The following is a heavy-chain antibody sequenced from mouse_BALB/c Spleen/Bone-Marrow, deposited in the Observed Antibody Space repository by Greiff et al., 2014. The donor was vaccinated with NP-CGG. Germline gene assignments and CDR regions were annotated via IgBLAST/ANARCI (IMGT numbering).Heavy chain of an antibody. CDR2: IDPASGNT. CDR1: GFNIKDTF. Sequence: EVQVVESGADLVKPGASVKLSCTTSGFNIKDTFMHWVKQRPERGLEWIGRIDPASGNTKYDPKFQGKATITADTSSNKVSLQLSGLTSEDTAVYYCAHDAPFTYWGQGTLVTVSA. V-gene: IGHV14-3*02. CDR3: AHDAPFTY. D-gene: IGHD2-3*01. J-gene: IGHJ3*01.